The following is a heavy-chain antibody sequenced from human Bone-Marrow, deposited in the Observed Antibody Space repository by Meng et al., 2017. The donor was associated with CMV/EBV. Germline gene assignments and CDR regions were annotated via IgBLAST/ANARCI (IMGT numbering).Heavy chain of an antibody. Sequence: GGSLRLSCAASGCTFSTYWMSWVRQGPGKGLEWVANIKEDGSEKHYVDSVRGRFTISRDNAKNTLYLQMNSLRVDDTAVYYCARDYSYFQHWGQGTLVTVSS. CDR3: ARDYSYFQH. J-gene: IGHJ1*01. CDR1: GCTFSTYW. V-gene: IGHV3-7*01. CDR2: IKEDGSEK. D-gene: IGHD2-21*01.